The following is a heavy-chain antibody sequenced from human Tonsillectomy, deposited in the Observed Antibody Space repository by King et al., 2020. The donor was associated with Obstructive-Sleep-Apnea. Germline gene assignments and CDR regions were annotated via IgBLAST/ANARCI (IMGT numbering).Heavy chain of an antibody. V-gene: IGHV4-34*01. J-gene: IGHJ4*02. CDR1: GGSFSGNY. CDR2: INHSGST. D-gene: IGHD1-26*01. Sequence: VQLQQWGAGLLKPSETLSLTCAVYGGSFSGNYWSWIRQPPGKGLEWIGEINHSGSTNYNPSLKSRVTISVDTSKNQFSLKLSSVTAADTAVYYCARGVSGSYSPFDYWGQGTLVTVSS. CDR3: ARGVSGSYSPFDY.